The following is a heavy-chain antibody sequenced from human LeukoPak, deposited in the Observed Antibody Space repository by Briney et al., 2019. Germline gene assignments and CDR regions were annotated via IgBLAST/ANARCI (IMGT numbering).Heavy chain of an antibody. D-gene: IGHD5-24*01. CDR2: INHSGST. CDR1: GGSFSGYY. CDR3: ARQADRDGYKYFDY. Sequence: SETLSLTCAVYGGSFSGYYWSWIRQPPGKGLEWIGEINHSGSTNYNPSLKSRVTISVDTSKNQFSLKLGSVTAADTAVYYCARQADRDGYKYFDYWGQGTLVTVSS. J-gene: IGHJ4*02. V-gene: IGHV4-34*01.